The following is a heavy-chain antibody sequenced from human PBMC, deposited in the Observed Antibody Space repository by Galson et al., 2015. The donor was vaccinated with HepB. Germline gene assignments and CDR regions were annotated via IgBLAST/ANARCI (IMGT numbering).Heavy chain of an antibody. D-gene: IGHD1-14*01. Sequence: SLRLSCAASGFTVSGTYMIWVRQAPGRGLECVSLIESGDKKYYIDSVKGRFTISRDNSLNTMSLQLNCLRAEDSGVYYCAVSGTPGGFDFWGQGTMVTVSS. V-gene: IGHV3-66*01. CDR3: AVSGTPGGFDF. CDR1: GFTVSGTY. J-gene: IGHJ3*01. CDR2: IESGDKK.